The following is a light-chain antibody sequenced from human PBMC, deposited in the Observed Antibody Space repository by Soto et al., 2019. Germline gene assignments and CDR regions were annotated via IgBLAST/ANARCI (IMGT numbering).Light chain of an antibody. CDR3: SSYTSSNTFYV. Sequence: QSALTQPASVSGSPGQSITISCTGTSSDVGGYYYVSWYQHHPGKAPKLMIYQVSSRPSGVSNRFSCSKSGNTASLTISGLQAEDEADYYCSSYTSSNTFYVFGTGTKVTVL. CDR2: QVS. J-gene: IGLJ1*01. CDR1: SSDVGGYYY. V-gene: IGLV2-14*01.